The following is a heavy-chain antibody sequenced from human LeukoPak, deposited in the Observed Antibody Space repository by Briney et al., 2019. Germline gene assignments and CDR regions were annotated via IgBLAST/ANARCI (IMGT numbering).Heavy chain of an antibody. J-gene: IGHJ6*02. Sequence: GGSLRLSCAASGFTFSSYAMSWVRQSPGKGLEWVSVIGRGGGATYYADSVKGRFTISRDNSKNTLYLQMNSLRAEDTAVYYCAGRSTHYYGMDVWGQGTTVTVSS. CDR3: AGRSTHYYGMDV. CDR2: IGRGGGAT. D-gene: IGHD2-2*01. CDR1: GFTFSSYA. V-gene: IGHV3-23*01.